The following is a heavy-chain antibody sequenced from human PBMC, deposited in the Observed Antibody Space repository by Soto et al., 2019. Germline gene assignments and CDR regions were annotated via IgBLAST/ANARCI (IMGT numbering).Heavy chain of an antibody. J-gene: IGHJ5*01. D-gene: IGHD1-26*01. CDR2: IRPGGDST. CDR3: TTHEEGAPWVGGFDS. CDR1: GFRFRTRA. Sequence: PGGSLRLSCAASGFRFRTRAMSWVRQAPGKGLEWVASIRPGGDSTYYADSVKGRFAVSRDNSNVTLYLQMDSLRVEDTAIYYCTTHEEGAPWVGGFDSWGQGTLVTVSS. V-gene: IGHV3-23*01.